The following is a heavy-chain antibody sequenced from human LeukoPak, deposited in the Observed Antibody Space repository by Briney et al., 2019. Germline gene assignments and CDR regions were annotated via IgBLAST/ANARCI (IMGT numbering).Heavy chain of an antibody. V-gene: IGHV4-61*02. J-gene: IGHJ6*02. CDR3: ARERLSGSYGMDV. D-gene: IGHD3-16*01. Sequence: PSQTLSLTCTVSGGSISSGSYYWSWIRQPAGKGLEWIGRIYTSGSTNYNPSLKSRVTISVDTSKNQFSLKLSSVTAADTAVYYCARERLSGSYGMDVWGQGTTVTVSS. CDR1: GGSISSGSYY. CDR2: IYTSGST.